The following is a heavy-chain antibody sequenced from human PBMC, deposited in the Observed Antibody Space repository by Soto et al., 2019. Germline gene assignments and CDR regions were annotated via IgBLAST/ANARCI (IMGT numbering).Heavy chain of an antibody. Sequence: GGSLRLSCAASGFTFSSYAMHWVRQAPGKGLEWVAVISYDGSNKYYADSVKGRFTISRDNSKNTLYLQMNSLRAEDTSVYYCARDYDILTGYYDYWGQGTLVTVSS. CDR3: ARDYDILTGYYDY. J-gene: IGHJ4*02. CDR1: GFTFSSYA. CDR2: ISYDGSNK. D-gene: IGHD3-9*01. V-gene: IGHV3-30*04.